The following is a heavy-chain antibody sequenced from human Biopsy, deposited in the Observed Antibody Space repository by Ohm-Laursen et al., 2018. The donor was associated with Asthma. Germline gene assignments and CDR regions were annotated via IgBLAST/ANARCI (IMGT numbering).Heavy chain of an antibody. Sequence: GSSVKVSCKAHGDILSSFGIKWVRKAPGQGLEWMGIINPSGGSTSYAQKLQGRVTFTADGSTSSAYMELSSLTSEDSAVYYCAREVSTVDYGYYYFAMDVWGQGTTVTVSS. CDR3: AREVSTVDYGYYYFAMDV. CDR1: GDILSSFG. D-gene: IGHD4-17*01. V-gene: IGHV1-69*11. J-gene: IGHJ6*02. CDR2: INPSGGST.